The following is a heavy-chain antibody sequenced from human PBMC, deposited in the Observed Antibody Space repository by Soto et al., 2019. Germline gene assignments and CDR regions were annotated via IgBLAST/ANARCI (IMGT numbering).Heavy chain of an antibody. CDR2: IYPGDSDT. CDR3: ARIGYDSSGYYPYYYYYGMDV. CDR1: GYSFTSYW. Sequence: GESLKISCKGSGYSFTSYWIGWVRQMPGKGLEWMGIIYPGDSDTRYSPSFQGQVTISADKSISTAYLQWSSLKASDTAMYYCARIGYDSSGYYPYYYYYGMDVWGQGTTVTVSS. V-gene: IGHV5-51*01. J-gene: IGHJ6*02. D-gene: IGHD3-22*01.